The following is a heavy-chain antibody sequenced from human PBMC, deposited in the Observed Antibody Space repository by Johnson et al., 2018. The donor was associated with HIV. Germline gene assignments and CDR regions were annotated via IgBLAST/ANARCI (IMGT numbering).Heavy chain of an antibody. D-gene: IGHD6-19*01. CDR1: GFTFSSYG. Sequence: QVQLVESGGGVVQPGRSLRLSCAASGFTFSSYGMHWVRQAPGKGLEWVAVISYDGSNKYYADSVKGRFTISRDNAKNTLYLQMNSLRAEDTAIYYCARVQLLADDVFNIWGQGTMVTVSS. CDR2: ISYDGSNK. CDR3: ARVQLLADDVFNI. J-gene: IGHJ3*02. V-gene: IGHV3-30*03.